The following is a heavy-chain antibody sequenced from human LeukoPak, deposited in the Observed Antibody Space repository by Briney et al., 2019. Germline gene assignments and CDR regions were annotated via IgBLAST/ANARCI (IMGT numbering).Heavy chain of an antibody. CDR1: GGTCCGYY. CDR3: ASWIQLPGGYFDY. V-gene: IGHV4-34*01. Sequence: SVTLSLTCAVDGGTCCGYYWSWLPPPPGKGLEWSGEINHSGSTNYNPSLKSRVTLSVATSKSQFSLKLSSVTAADTAVYYCASWIQLPGGYFDYWGQGNLVTVSS. CDR2: INHSGST. D-gene: IGHD5-18*01. J-gene: IGHJ4*02.